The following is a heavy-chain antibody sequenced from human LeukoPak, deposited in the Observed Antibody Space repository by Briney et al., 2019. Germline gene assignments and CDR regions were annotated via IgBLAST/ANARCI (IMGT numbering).Heavy chain of an antibody. CDR3: ARGGLDGWIHLWPSSHFDY. J-gene: IGHJ4*02. CDR1: GFTFSSSW. CDR2: IKQDGSEK. V-gene: IGHV3-7*01. D-gene: IGHD5-18*01. Sequence: GGSLRLSCAASGFTFSSSWMNWVRQAPGKGLEWVANIKQDGSEKYFVDSVKGRFTISRDNARNSLYLQLNSLRAEDTAVYYCARGGLDGWIHLWPSSHFDYWGQGTLVTVSS.